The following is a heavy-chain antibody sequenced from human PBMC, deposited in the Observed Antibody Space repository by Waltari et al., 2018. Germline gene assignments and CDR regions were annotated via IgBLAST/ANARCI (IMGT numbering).Heavy chain of an antibody. Sequence: QVQLQESGPGLVKPSQTLSLPCTLSGGSISRGSDYWSWIRQPAGKGLECIGRIDPSGSTKYNPSLRSRVTIAKDTSENQLSLKLTTVTAADTAVYYCARGGAADGTGYDYWGQGTLVTVSS. CDR1: GGSISRGSDY. CDR2: IDPSGST. D-gene: IGHD6-13*01. CDR3: ARGGAADGTGYDY. J-gene: IGHJ4*02. V-gene: IGHV4-61*02.